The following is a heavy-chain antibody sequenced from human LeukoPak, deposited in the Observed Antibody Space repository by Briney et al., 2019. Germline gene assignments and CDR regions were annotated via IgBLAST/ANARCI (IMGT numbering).Heavy chain of an antibody. CDR3: ARDHWGIVENGYDYFYYDLDV. D-gene: IGHD7-27*01. V-gene: IGHV1-69*05. CDR2: IIPIYGTP. J-gene: IGHJ6*03. Sequence: ASVKVSCKASGGTFSSYAFSWVRQAPGQGLEWMGGIIPIYGTPNYAQKFQGRFTITTDESTSTAYMELSSLRSEDTAVYYCARDHWGIVENGYDYFYYDLDVWGKGTTVTVSS. CDR1: GGTFSSYA.